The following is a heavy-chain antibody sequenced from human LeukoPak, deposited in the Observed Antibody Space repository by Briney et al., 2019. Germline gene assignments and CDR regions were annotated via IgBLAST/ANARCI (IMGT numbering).Heavy chain of an antibody. CDR3: AGAPDIVVVPAASLDYYYYMDV. CDR1: GGTFSSYA. CDR2: IIPIFGTA. D-gene: IGHD2-2*01. Sequence: SVKVSCKASGGTFSSYAISWVRQAPGQGLEWMGGIIPIFGTANYAQKFQGRVTITADKSTSTAYMELSSLRSEDTAVYYCAGAPDIVVVPAASLDYYYYMDVRGKGTTVTVSS. V-gene: IGHV1-69*06. J-gene: IGHJ6*03.